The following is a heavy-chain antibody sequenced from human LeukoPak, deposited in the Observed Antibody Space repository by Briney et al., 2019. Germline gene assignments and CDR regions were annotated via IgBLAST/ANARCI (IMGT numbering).Heavy chain of an antibody. CDR2: IYYSGST. CDR3: ARDFPYCSSTSCSGMDV. V-gene: IGHV4-31*03. D-gene: IGHD2-2*01. J-gene: IGHJ6*02. CDR1: GGSISSGGYY. Sequence: SQTLSLTCTVSGGSISSGGYYWSWIRQHPGKGLEWIGYIYYSGSTYYNPSLKSRVTISVDTSKNQFSLKLSAVTAADTAVYYCARDFPYCSSTSCSGMDVWGQGTTVTVSS.